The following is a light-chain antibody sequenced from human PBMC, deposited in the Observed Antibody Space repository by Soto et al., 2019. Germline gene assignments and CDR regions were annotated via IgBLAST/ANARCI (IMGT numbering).Light chain of an antibody. CDR1: SIDVGNFDL. V-gene: IGLV2-18*01. J-gene: IGLJ3*02. CDR3: SLKTSSVTWV. Sequence: QSALTQPPSVSGSPGQSVTISCTGNSIDVGNFDLVSWYQQPPGTAPKLLIYHVSNRPSGVPDRFSGSQSGNTASLTISGLQGEDEADYYCSLKTSSVTWVFGGGTKLAVL. CDR2: HVS.